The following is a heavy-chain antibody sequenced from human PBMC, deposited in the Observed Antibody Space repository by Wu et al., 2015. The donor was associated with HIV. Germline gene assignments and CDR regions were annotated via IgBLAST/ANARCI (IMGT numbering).Heavy chain of an antibody. D-gene: IGHD4-23*01. CDR1: GYTFISYD. CDR3: ARTDGLVDGGNSGYDY. Sequence: QVQLVQSGAEVKEPGASVKVSCKTSGYTFISYDINWVRQATGQGLEWMGWMNPNSGSAVSVQKFQGRVTFTRNTSTRTAYMELSDLRSEDTAVYYCARTDGLVDGGNSGYDYWGQGTLVTVSS. CDR2: MNPNSGSA. V-gene: IGHV1-8*01. J-gene: IGHJ4*02.